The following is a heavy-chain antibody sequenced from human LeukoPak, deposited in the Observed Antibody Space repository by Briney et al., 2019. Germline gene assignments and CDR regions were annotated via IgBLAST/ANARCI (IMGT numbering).Heavy chain of an antibody. Sequence: SETLSLTCTVFGGSISSYYWSWIRQPPGKGLEWIGYIYYSGSTNYNPSLKSRVTISVDTSKNQFSLKLSSVTAADTAVYYCARGDGYNLNAFDIWGQGTMVTVSS. V-gene: IGHV4-59*01. CDR1: GGSISSYY. D-gene: IGHD5-24*01. J-gene: IGHJ3*02. CDR2: IYYSGST. CDR3: ARGDGYNLNAFDI.